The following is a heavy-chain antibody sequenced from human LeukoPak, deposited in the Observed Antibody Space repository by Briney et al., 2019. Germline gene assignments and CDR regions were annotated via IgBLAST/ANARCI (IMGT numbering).Heavy chain of an antibody. CDR3: AKSGGYGLIDY. V-gene: IGHV4-39*01. Sequence: SETLSLTCTVSGGSISSSSYYWGWIRQPPGKGLEWIGSIYYSGSTYYNESLESRVTISIDTSKNQFSLKLNSVTAADTAMYYCAKSGGYGLIDYWGQGTLVTVSS. CDR1: GGSISSSSYY. D-gene: IGHD1-26*01. J-gene: IGHJ4*02. CDR2: IYYSGST.